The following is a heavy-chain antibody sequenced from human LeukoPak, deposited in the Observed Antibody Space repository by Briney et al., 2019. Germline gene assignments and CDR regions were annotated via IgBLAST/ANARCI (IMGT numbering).Heavy chain of an antibody. D-gene: IGHD5-24*01. V-gene: IGHV3-74*01. CDR1: GFTFSGSW. CDR3: ATAGNYRFDY. Sequence: GASLRFSCAASGFTFSGSWMHWVRQAPGQGLVWVSRINTDGTTINYADSVKGRFTISRDNAKNTLYLQMHSLTAEDTAVYYCATAGNYRFDYWGQGILVTVSS. CDR2: INTDGTTI. J-gene: IGHJ4*02.